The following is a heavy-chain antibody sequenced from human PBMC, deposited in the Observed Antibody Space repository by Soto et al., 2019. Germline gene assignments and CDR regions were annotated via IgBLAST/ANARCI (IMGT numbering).Heavy chain of an antibody. Sequence: ASVKVSCKASGYTFTSYYMHWVRQAPGQGLEWMGIINPSGSSTSYAQKFQGRVTMTRDTSTSTVYMELSSLRSEDTAVYYCARIVVVVAAGDDALDIWGQGTMVTLSS. CDR2: INPSGSST. D-gene: IGHD2-15*01. CDR1: GYTFTSYY. J-gene: IGHJ3*02. V-gene: IGHV1-46*03. CDR3: ARIVVVVAAGDDALDI.